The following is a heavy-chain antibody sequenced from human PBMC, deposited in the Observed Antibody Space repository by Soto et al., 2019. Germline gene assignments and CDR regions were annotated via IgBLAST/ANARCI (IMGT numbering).Heavy chain of an antibody. CDR2: INHSGST. D-gene: IGHD5-12*01. V-gene: IGHV4-34*01. CDR3: ARVVRGYSGYDQPMKTPYYYYGMDV. CDR1: GGSFSGYY. J-gene: IGHJ6*02. Sequence: QVQLQQWGAGLLKPSETLSLTCAVYGGSFSGYYWSWIRQPPGKGLEWIGEINHSGSTNYNPSLKSRVTISVDTSKNQFSLKLSSVTAADTAVYYCARVVRGYSGYDQPMKTPYYYYGMDVWGQGTTVTVSS.